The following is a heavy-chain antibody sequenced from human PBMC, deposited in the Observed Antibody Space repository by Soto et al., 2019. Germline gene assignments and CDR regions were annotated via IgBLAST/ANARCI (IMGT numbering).Heavy chain of an antibody. D-gene: IGHD3-3*01. V-gene: IGHV3-33*01. CDR1: GFTFSSYG. CDR2: IWYDGSNK. CDR3: AGDSAARTHYDFWSGYPEVHEYLAYYFDY. Sequence: GGSLRLSCAASGFTFSSYGMHWVRQAPGKGLEWVAVIWYDGSNKYYADSVKGRFTISRDNSKNTLYLQMNSLRAEDTAVYYCAGDSAARTHYDFWSGYPEVHEYLAYYFDYWGQGTLVTVSS. J-gene: IGHJ4*02.